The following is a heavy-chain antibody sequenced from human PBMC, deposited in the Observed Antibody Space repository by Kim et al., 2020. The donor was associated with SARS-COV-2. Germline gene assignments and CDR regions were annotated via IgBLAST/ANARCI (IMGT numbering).Heavy chain of an antibody. V-gene: IGHV4-34*01. Sequence: NPSLKSRVTISVDTSKNQFSLKLSSVTAADTAVYYCARSRIAARRSWFDPWGQGTLVTVSS. CDR3: ARSRIAARRSWFDP. J-gene: IGHJ5*02. D-gene: IGHD6-6*01.